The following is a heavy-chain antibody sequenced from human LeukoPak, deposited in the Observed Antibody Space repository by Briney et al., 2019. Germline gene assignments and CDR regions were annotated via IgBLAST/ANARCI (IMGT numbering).Heavy chain of an antibody. CDR3: ASPYYGSGSTDY. D-gene: IGHD3-10*01. V-gene: IGHV4-34*01. CDR2: INHSGST. J-gene: IGHJ4*02. Sequence: SETLSLTCAVYGGSFSGYYWSWIRQPPGKGLEWIGEINHSGSTNYSPSLKSRVTISVDTSKNQFSLKLSSVTALDTAVYYCASPYYGSGSTDYWGQGTLVTVSS. CDR1: GGSFSGYY.